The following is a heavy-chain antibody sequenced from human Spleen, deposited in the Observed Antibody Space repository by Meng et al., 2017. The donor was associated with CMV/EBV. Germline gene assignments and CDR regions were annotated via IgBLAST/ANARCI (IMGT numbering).Heavy chain of an antibody. Sequence: GSLRLSCTVSGGSVSSGSYYWSWIRQPPGKGLEWIGYIYYSGSTNYNPSLKSRVTISVDTSKNQFSLKLSSVTAADTAVYYCARGEDIVVVPAAMTFDYWDQGTLVTVSS. CDR3: ARGEDIVVVPAAMTFDY. CDR2: IYYSGST. J-gene: IGHJ4*02. D-gene: IGHD2-2*01. CDR1: GGSVSSGSYY. V-gene: IGHV4-61*01.